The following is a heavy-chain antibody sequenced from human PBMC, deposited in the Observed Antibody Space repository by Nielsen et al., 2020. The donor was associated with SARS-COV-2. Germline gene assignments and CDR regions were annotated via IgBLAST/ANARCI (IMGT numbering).Heavy chain of an antibody. CDR3: VRGLQVPNGLAHR. CDR1: GFTFSSYA. CDR2: IGTSGGST. V-gene: IGHV3-23*01. D-gene: IGHD3-16*01. J-gene: IGHJ4*02. Sequence: GESLKISCAASGFTFSSYAMNWVRQAPGKGLEWVSLIGTSGGSTYYADSVKGRFSISRDNSKNTLYLQMNSLRAEDTAVYYCVRGLQVPNGLAHRWGQGTLVTVSS.